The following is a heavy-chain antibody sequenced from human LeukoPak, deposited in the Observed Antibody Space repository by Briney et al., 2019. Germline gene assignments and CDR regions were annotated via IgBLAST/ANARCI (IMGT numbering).Heavy chain of an antibody. CDR2: IIPIFGTA. D-gene: IGHD2/OR15-2a*01. V-gene: IGHV1-69*05. CDR3: ARDVNSRGPFDY. Sequence: ASVKVSCKASGGTLSSYAIGWVRQAPGQGLEWMGGIIPIFGTANYAQKFQGRVTITTDESTSTAYMELSSLRSEDTAVYYCARDVNSRGPFDYWGQGTLVTVSS. J-gene: IGHJ4*02. CDR1: GGTLSSYA.